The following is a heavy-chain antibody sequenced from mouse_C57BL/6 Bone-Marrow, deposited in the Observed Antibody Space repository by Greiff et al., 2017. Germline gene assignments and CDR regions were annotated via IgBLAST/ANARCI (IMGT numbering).Heavy chain of an antibody. Sequence: VQLQQPGAELVRPGSSVKLSCKASGYTFTSYWMHWVKQRPIQGLEWIGNIDPSDSETHYNQKFKDKATLTVDKSSSTAYMQLSSLTSEDSAFYYCARSYYGNYFDYWGQGTTLTVSS. J-gene: IGHJ2*01. CDR2: IDPSDSET. CDR3: ARSYYGNYFDY. CDR1: GYTFTSYW. D-gene: IGHD1-1*01. V-gene: IGHV1-52*01.